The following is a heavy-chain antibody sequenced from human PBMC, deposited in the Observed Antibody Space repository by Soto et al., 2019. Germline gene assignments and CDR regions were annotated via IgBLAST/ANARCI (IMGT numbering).Heavy chain of an antibody. Sequence: PSETLSLTCTVSGGSISSYYWSWIRQPAGKGLEWIGRIYTSGSTNHNPSLKSRVTMSVDTSKNQFSLKLSSVTAADTAVYYCARASRVYYYDSSGYYYFDYWGQGTLVTVSS. J-gene: IGHJ4*02. CDR1: GGSISSYY. V-gene: IGHV4-4*07. D-gene: IGHD3-22*01. CDR2: IYTSGST. CDR3: ARASRVYYYDSSGYYYFDY.